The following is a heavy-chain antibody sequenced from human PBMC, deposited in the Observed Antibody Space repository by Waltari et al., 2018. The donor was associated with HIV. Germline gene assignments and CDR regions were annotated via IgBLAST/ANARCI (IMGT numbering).Heavy chain of an antibody. CDR3: ARYVGEPGGGITMIVIRQKALDY. Sequence: QLQLQESGPGLVKPSETLSLTCTVSGGSISSSSYYWGWIRQPPGKGLEWIGSIYYSGSTYYNPSLKSRVTISVDTSKNQFSLKLSSVTTADTAVYYCARYVGEPGGGITMIVIRQKALDYWGQGTLVTVSS. CDR1: GGSISSSSYY. D-gene: IGHD3-22*01. V-gene: IGHV4-39*07. J-gene: IGHJ4*02. CDR2: IYYSGST.